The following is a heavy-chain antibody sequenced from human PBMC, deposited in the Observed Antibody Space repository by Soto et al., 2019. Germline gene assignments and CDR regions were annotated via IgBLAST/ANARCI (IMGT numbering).Heavy chain of an antibody. CDR3: ARDRCTTDKCYTHHFDV. CDR2: ISVYTGNT. Sequence: QVQLVQSGGEVTKPGASVKVSCKSSGYTFTSYVVSWVRQAPGQGLEWLGWISVYTGNTKQAQKFQDRVTLTTEASTSTAYLELRNLRSDDTAVYCCARDRCTTDKCYTHHFDVWGQGTTVTVSS. CDR1: GYTFTSYV. V-gene: IGHV1-18*04. J-gene: IGHJ6*02. D-gene: IGHD2-8*01.